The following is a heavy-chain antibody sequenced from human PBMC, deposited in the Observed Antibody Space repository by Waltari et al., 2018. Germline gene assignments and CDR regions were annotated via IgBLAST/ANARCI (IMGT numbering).Heavy chain of an antibody. Sequence: QVQLVQSGAEVKTPGASVKVSCKTPGSTLTGNYIHWGRQAPGQGLKWMGWIKPKSGDTNVTQKFQGRVTMTRDTSITTAYMDLTRLTSDDTGLYFCARDETGGNFYWFDSWGQGTLVTVSS. CDR2: IKPKSGDT. CDR3: ARDETGGNFYWFDS. V-gene: IGHV1-2*02. CDR1: GSTLTGNY. J-gene: IGHJ5*01. D-gene: IGHD2-21*02.